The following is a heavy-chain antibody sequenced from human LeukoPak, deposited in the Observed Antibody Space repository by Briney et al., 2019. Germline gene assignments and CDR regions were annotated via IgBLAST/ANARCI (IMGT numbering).Heavy chain of an antibody. CDR2: IYHSGST. J-gene: IGHJ3*02. CDR3: AREGPYYDSSGYTKWPRGPSDI. CDR1: GGSISSSNW. V-gene: IGHV4-4*02. D-gene: IGHD3-22*01. Sequence: SETLSLTCAVSGGSISSSNWWSWVRQPPGKGLEWIGEIYHSGSTNYNPSLKSRVTISVDKSKNQFSLKLSSVTAADTAVYYCAREGPYYDSSGYTKWPRGPSDIWGQGTMVTVSS.